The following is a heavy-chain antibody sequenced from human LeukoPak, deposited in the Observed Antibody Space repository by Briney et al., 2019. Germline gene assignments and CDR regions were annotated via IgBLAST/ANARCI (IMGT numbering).Heavy chain of an antibody. CDR1: GGSISSGGYY. V-gene: IGHV4-30-4*01. CDR3: ARAPYSSSWYVREPEYYFDY. D-gene: IGHD6-13*01. J-gene: IGHJ4*02. Sequence: RSETLSLTSTVAGGSISSGGYYWSWLRQPQGKGLEWLGYIYYSGSTYYNPSLKGRVTISVDTSKNQFSLKLSSVTAADTAVYYCARAPYSSSWYVREPEYYFDYWGQGTLVTVSS. CDR2: IYYSGST.